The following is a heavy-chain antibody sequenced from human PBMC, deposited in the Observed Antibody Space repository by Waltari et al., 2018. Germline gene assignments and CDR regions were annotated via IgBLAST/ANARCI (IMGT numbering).Heavy chain of an antibody. CDR2: SNANNGDT. Sequence: QVQLVQSGAEVKKPGASVKVSCKASGYTFTDYYVHWVRQAPGQGLEWMGRSNANNGDTVYAQKVQGRVTMTRDTSLDTADMELSRLRSDDTAEYYCAKGGPAIFGVLNTKRFDCWGQGTPVTVSS. D-gene: IGHD3-3*01. CDR1: GYTFTDYY. CDR3: AKGGPAIFGVLNTKRFDC. J-gene: IGHJ4*02. V-gene: IGHV1-2*06.